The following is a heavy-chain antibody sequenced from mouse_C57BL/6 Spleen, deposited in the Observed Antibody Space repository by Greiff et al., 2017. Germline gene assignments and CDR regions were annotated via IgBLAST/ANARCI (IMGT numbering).Heavy chain of an antibody. D-gene: IGHD4-1*01. CDR1: GYAFSSSW. CDR2: IYPGDGDT. V-gene: IGHV1-82*01. CDR3: ARFLTGMYFGY. J-gene: IGHJ2*01. Sequence: QVQLQQSGPELVQPGASVKISCKASGYAFSSSWMNWVKQRPGKGLEWIGRIYPGDGDTNYNGKFKGKATLTADKSSSPAYMQLSSLTSEDSAVYFCARFLTGMYFGYWGQGTTLTVSS.